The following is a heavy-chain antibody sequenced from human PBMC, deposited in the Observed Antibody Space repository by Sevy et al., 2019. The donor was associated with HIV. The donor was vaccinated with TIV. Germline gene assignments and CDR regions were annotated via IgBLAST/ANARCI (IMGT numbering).Heavy chain of an antibody. J-gene: IGHJ5*02. V-gene: IGHV3-15*01. Sequence: GGSLRLSCVVSGFTFSFSNAWMNWVRQGPGKGLEWVRRIKSEADGGTVDYAAPVKGRFTISKDDSKNTLYLQMNSLKIEDTAMYYCTTKGLDCSDAGDAGCQISWGQGTLVTVSS. CDR1: GFTFSFSNAW. CDR3: TTKGLDCSDAGDAGCQIS. D-gene: IGHD2-15*01. CDR2: IKSEADGGTV.